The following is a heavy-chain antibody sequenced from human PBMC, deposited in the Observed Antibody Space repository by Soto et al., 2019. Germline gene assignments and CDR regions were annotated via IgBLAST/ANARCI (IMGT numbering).Heavy chain of an antibody. D-gene: IGHD2-15*01. V-gene: IGHV3-23*01. CDR2: ISGSVGST. CDR3: AKAKVSVVAGPEVSFEY. J-gene: IGHJ4*02. CDR1: GVTFRIYA. Sequence: LRLSSGASGVTFRIYAMSCIRQAPGKGLEWGSAISGSVGSTYYADSVKRRFTISRHNYKTTLNLQTNSLRAQYQTLYHFAKAKVSVVAGPEVSFEYWGQGTLVTGSS.